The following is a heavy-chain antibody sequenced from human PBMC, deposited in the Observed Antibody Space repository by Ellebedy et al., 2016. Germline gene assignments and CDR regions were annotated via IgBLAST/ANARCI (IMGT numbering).Heavy chain of an antibody. Sequence: GESLKISCVASKIIVRDNSMSWVRQAPGKGLEWVSVIYSGGDTYYADSVKGRFTISRDTSKNTLHLQMNSLRVDDTAVYYCARVGLAGKGDSDLDDWGQGTLVSVSS. CDR3: ARVGLAGKGDSDLDD. J-gene: IGHJ4*02. CDR1: KIIVRDNS. CDR2: IYSGGDT. D-gene: IGHD3/OR15-3a*01. V-gene: IGHV3-53*01.